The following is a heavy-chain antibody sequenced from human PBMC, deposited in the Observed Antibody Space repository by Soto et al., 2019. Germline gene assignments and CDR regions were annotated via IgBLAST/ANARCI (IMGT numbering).Heavy chain of an antibody. CDR2: IKSKTDGGTT. Sequence: GGSLRLSCAASGFTFSNAWMSWVRQAPGKGLEWVGRIKSKTDGGTTSYAAPVKGRFTIARDDSKNTLYLQMNSLQTEDTAVYYCTTAWIRAVSGRMDYWGPGTPVPVS. V-gene: IGHV3-15*01. CDR1: GFTFSNAW. D-gene: IGHD6-19*01. CDR3: TTAWIRAVSGRMDY. J-gene: IGHJ4*02.